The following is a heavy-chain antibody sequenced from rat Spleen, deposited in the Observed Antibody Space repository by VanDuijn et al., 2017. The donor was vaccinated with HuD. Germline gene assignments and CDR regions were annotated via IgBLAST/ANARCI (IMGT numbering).Heavy chain of an antibody. CDR3: TTDFMYTTDYYPYYYVMDA. V-gene: IGHV5-20*01. D-gene: IGHD1-6*01. J-gene: IGHJ4*01. Sequence: EVQLVESGGGLVQPGRSLKLSCAASGFTFSDYYMAWVRQAPTKGLEWVASISYDGGSTYYRDSVKGRFTISRDNAKSSLYLQMDSLRSEDTATYYCTTDFMYTTDYYPYYYVMDAWGQGASVTVSS. CDR1: GFTFSDYY. CDR2: ISYDGGST.